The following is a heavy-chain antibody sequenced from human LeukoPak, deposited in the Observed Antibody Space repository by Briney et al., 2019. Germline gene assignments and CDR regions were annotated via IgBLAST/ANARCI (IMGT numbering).Heavy chain of an antibody. V-gene: IGHV3-33*01. CDR2: IWYDGNNK. J-gene: IGHJ4*02. D-gene: IGHD5-24*01. CDR3: ARRGMATAIDY. CDR1: GFTFSNYG. Sequence: PGRSLRLSCAASGFTFSNYGMHWVRQAPGKGLEWVAVIWYDGNNKYYADSVKGRFTISRDNSKNTLYLQMNSLRAEDTGVYYCARRGMATAIDYWGRGTLVTVSS.